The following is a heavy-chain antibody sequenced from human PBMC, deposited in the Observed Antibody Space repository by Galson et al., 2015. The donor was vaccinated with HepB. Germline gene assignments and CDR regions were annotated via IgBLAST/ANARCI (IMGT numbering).Heavy chain of an antibody. Sequence: QSGAEVKKPGESLRISCKGSGYSFTRYWISWVRQRPGKGLEWMGRIDPSDSYTKYSPSFQGHVTISTDKSISTAYLQWSSLKASDTAMYSCATSRSAYSHDAFDIWGQGTMVTVSS. CDR1: GYSFTRYW. V-gene: IGHV5-10-1*01. D-gene: IGHD3-22*01. J-gene: IGHJ3*02. CDR2: IDPSDSYT. CDR3: ATSRSAYSHDAFDI.